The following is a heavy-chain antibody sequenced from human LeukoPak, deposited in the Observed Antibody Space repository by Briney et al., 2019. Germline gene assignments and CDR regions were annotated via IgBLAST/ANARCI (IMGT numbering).Heavy chain of an antibody. V-gene: IGHV4-59*02. CDR1: GGFVSRES. J-gene: IGHJ4*02. CDR2: ISHSGAS. CDR3: ATQRGVTPMVPFDY. Sequence: SETLSLTCTVSGGFVSRESWTWIRQFPDKRLEWIGYISHSGASDYKPSLESRVTISRDTPKNQFFLNLNAVTAADTAVYYCATQRGVTPMVPFDYWGQGTLVTVSS. D-gene: IGHD5-18*01.